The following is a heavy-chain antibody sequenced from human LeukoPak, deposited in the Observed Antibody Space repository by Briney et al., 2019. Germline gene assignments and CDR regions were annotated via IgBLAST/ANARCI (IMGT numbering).Heavy chain of an antibody. CDR2: ISYDGSNK. V-gene: IGHV3-30-3*01. J-gene: IGHJ4*02. CDR1: GFTFSTYA. CDR3: ARGYGSVLDY. Sequence: GESLRLSCAASGFTFSTYAMHWVRQAPGKGLEWVAVISYDGSNKYYADSVKGRFTISRDNAKNSLYLQMNSLRAEDTALYYCARGYGSVLDYWGQGTLVTVSS. D-gene: IGHD3-10*01.